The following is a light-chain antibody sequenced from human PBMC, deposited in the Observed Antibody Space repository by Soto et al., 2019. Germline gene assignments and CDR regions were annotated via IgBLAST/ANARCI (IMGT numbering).Light chain of an antibody. CDR3: QQYKSYPRT. J-gene: IGKJ2*01. Sequence: DIQMTQSPSTLSASVGDRVTITCRASQSISSWLAWYQQKPGKAPNLLIYMASSLESGVPSRFSGSGSGTEFTLTISSLQPDDFATYYCQQYKSYPRTFGQGTKLEIK. CDR1: QSISSW. V-gene: IGKV1-5*03. CDR2: MAS.